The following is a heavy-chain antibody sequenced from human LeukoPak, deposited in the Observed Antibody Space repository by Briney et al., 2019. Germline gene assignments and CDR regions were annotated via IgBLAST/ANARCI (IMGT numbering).Heavy chain of an antibody. D-gene: IGHD5-18*01. J-gene: IGHJ2*01. Sequence: PGGSLRLSCAASGFTFSSYAMSWVRQAPGKGLEWVSAISGSGGSTYYADSVKGRFTISRDDSKNTLYLQMNSLRAEDTAVYYCAKGYRYGSYWYFDLWGRGTLVTVSS. CDR2: ISGSGGST. CDR1: GFTFSSYA. CDR3: AKGYRYGSYWYFDL. V-gene: IGHV3-23*01.